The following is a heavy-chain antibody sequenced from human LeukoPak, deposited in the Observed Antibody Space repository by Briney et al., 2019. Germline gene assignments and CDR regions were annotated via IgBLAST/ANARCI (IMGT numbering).Heavy chain of an antibody. V-gene: IGHV3-23*01. CDR3: AKDPHFYFYYYMDV. J-gene: IGHJ6*03. CDR1: GFNFSDYA. CDR2: ISGSGGDT. Sequence: PGGSLRLSCAASGFNFSDYAMSWVRQAPGKGLEWVSAISGSGGDTYFADSVKGRFTISRDNSNTTVFLQMDSLRAEDMAVYYCAKDPHFYFYYYMDVWGNGTTVTVSS.